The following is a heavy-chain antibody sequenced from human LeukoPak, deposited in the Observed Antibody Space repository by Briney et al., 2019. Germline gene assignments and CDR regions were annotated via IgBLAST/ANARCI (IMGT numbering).Heavy chain of an antibody. Sequence: SETLSLTCTVSGGSISSSSYYWGWIRQPPGKGLEWIGSIYYSGTTYYNPSLKSRVTTSVDTSKNQFSLKLSSVTAADTAVYYCARRRQLDYYFDYWGQGTLVTVSS. CDR1: GGSISSSSYY. CDR3: ARRRQLDYYFDY. V-gene: IGHV4-39*01. J-gene: IGHJ4*02. CDR2: IYYSGTT. D-gene: IGHD6-6*01.